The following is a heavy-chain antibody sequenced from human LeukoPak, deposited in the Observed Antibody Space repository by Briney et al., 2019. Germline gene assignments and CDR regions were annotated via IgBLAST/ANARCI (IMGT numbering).Heavy chain of an antibody. Sequence: GASVKVSCKASGYTFTGYYMHWVRQAPGQGLEWMGIINPSGGSTSYAQKFQGRVTMTRDMSTSTVYMELSSLRSEDTAVYYCAREDQGIAAAGTSGGDYWGQGTLVTVSS. CDR2: INPSGGST. J-gene: IGHJ4*02. CDR1: GYTFTGYY. D-gene: IGHD6-13*01. CDR3: AREDQGIAAAGTSGGDY. V-gene: IGHV1-46*01.